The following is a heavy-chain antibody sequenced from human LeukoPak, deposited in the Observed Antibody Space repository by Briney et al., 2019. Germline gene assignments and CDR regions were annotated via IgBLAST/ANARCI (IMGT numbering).Heavy chain of an antibody. CDR1: GFTFSSYG. Sequence: PGRSLRLSCAASGFTFSSYGMHWVRQAPGKGLEWVAVIWYDGSNKYYADSVKGRFTISRDNSKNTLYLQMNSLRAEDTAVYYCARDSDVVVVAATRARLYGMDVWGQGTTVTVSS. D-gene: IGHD2-15*01. CDR2: IWYDGSNK. J-gene: IGHJ6*02. CDR3: ARDSDVVVVAATRARLYGMDV. V-gene: IGHV3-33*01.